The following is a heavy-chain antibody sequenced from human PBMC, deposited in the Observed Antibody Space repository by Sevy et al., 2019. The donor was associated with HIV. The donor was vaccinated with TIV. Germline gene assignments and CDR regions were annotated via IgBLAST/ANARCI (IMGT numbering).Heavy chain of an antibody. CDR2: INPNSGDT. J-gene: IGHJ4*02. V-gene: IGHV1-2*06. CDR3: ARVLSYDSSAYYFDY. D-gene: IGHD3-22*01. CDR1: GYMFIAYF. Sequence: ASVKVSCKASGYMFIAYFIHWVRQAPGQGLEWMGRINPNSGDTNYAQKFQGRVTMTRETSINTAYMELSRLRSDDTAVYSCARVLSYDSSAYYFDYWGQGTLVTVSS.